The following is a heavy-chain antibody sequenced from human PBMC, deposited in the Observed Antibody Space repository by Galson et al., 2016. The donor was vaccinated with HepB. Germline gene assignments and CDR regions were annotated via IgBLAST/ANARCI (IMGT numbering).Heavy chain of an antibody. V-gene: IGHV4-39*07. CDR1: GASITSSTYY. D-gene: IGHD6-6*01. CDR3: ASGWGGAQLVPPHS. J-gene: IGHJ4*02. Sequence: SETLSLTCTVSGASITSSTYYWGWIRQPPGKGLEWIGTIFYSGTIYYNPSLKSRIIISVDTSKNQFSLKVTSVSAADTAVYYCASGWGGAQLVPPHSWGQGTQVTVSS. CDR2: IFYSGTI.